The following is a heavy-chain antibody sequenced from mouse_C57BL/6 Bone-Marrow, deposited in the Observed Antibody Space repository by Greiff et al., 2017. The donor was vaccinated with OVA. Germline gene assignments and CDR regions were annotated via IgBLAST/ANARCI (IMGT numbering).Heavy chain of an antibody. J-gene: IGHJ4*01. V-gene: IGHV7-1*01. CDR1: GFTFSDFY. CDR3: ARDADGNSSIDY. Sequence: EVKLVESGGGLVQSGRSLRLSCATSGFTFSDFYMEWVRQAPGKGLEWIAASRNKANDYTTEYSASVKGRFIVSRDTSQSILYLQMNALRAEDTAIYYCARDADGNSSIDYWGQGTSVTVSS. D-gene: IGHD2-1*01. CDR2: SRNKANDYTT.